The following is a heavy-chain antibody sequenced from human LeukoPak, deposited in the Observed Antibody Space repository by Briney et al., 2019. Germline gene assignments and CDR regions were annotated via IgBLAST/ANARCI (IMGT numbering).Heavy chain of an antibody. J-gene: IGHJ4*02. D-gene: IGHD3-22*01. V-gene: IGHV4-59*08. CDR2: IFYSGST. Sequence: SETLSLTCTVSGGSISSYYWSWIRQPPGKGLEWIGYIFYSGSTNYNPSLKSRVTISVDTSKNQFSLKLSSVTAADTAVYYCARQTYSSGYPNHDYWGQGTLVTVSS. CDR1: GGSISSYY. CDR3: ARQTYSSGYPNHDY.